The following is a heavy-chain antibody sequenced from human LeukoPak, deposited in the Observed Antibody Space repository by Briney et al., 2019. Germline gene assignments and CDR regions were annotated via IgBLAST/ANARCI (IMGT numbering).Heavy chain of an antibody. CDR3: CRRGTPADWGAFGI. CDR2: INSRGDTT. J-gene: IGHJ3*02. CDR1: GFTFSSYA. V-gene: IGHV3-23*01. D-gene: IGHD3/OR15-3a*01. Sequence: GGSLRLSCAASGFTFSSYAMNWVRQVPGKGLEWVATINSRGDTTYYADSVRGRFIISRDTSKNTLYLQMDSLRVEDTALYYCCRRGTPADWGAFGIWGQGTMVTVSS.